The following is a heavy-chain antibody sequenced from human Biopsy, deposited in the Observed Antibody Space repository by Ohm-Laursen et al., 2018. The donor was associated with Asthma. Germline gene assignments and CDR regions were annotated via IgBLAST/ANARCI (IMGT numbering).Heavy chain of an antibody. CDR3: ARGWNCDGDCYSLDS. CDR1: GDSIDSGDYS. Sequence: SQTLSLTCPVSGDSIDSGDYSWTWIRQSPGVGLEWIGYIYRNGDTYYNPTLKNRVTISIDRSKNQFSLRLRSVTAADTAVYYCARGWNCDGDCYSLDSWGQGTLVTVSS. CDR2: IYRNGDT. D-gene: IGHD2-21*02. J-gene: IGHJ4*02. V-gene: IGHV4-30-2*06.